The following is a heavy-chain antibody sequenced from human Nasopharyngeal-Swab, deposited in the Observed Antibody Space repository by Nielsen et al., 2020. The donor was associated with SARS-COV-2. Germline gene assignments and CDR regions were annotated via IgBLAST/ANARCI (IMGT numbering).Heavy chain of an antibody. Sequence: SETLSLTCTVSGGSISSYYWSWIRQPPGKGLEWIGYIYYSGSTNYNPSLKSRVTISVDTSKNQFSLKLSSVTAADTAVYYCARGGGLGYCSGGSCSDAFDIWGQGTMVTVSS. CDR1: GGSISSYY. CDR3: ARGGGLGYCSGGSCSDAFDI. V-gene: IGHV4-59*08. D-gene: IGHD2-15*01. CDR2: IYYSGST. J-gene: IGHJ3*02.